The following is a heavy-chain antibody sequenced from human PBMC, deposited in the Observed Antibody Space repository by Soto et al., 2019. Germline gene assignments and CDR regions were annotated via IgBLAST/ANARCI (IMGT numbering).Heavy chain of an antibody. CDR3: ARALVTAAGTSWFDP. J-gene: IGHJ5*02. Sequence: SETLCITYTVSGGSIGGYYWSWILQPTGKGLEWIGYIHYSGSTNYNPSLKSRVTISVDTSKNQFSLKLSSVTAADTAVYYCARALVTAAGTSWFDPWGQGTLVTVSS. D-gene: IGHD6-13*01. V-gene: IGHV4-59*01. CDR2: IHYSGST. CDR1: GGSIGGYY.